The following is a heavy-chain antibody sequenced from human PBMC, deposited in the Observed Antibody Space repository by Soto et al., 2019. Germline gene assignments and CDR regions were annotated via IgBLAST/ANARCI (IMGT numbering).Heavy chain of an antibody. CDR2: ISYSGST. D-gene: IGHD2-21*02. CDR3: ARVAYCGGDCYRGFDP. Sequence: PSETLSLTCTVSGGSISSGGYYWSWIRQHPGTGLEWIGHISYSGSTYYNTSLKSRVTISVDTSRNQFSLKLSSVTAADTAVYYCARVAYCGGDCYRGFDPWGQGTLVTVSS. J-gene: IGHJ5*02. CDR1: GGSISSGGYY. V-gene: IGHV4-31*03.